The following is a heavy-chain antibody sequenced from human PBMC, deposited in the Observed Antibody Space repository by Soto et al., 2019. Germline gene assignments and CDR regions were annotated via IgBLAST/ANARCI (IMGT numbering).Heavy chain of an antibody. CDR1: GLSLSTTGVS. J-gene: IGHJ4*02. Sequence: QITLKESGPTLVKPTQTLTLTCTFSGLSLSTTGVSVGWMRQPPGKALEWLALIYWDDDKRYSPSLKSRLTITKETSKNQVVLTMTNMDPVDTATYYCAHGFEFYYFDYWGQGTLVTVSS. D-gene: IGHD3-10*01. CDR3: AHGFEFYYFDY. V-gene: IGHV2-5*02. CDR2: IYWDDDK.